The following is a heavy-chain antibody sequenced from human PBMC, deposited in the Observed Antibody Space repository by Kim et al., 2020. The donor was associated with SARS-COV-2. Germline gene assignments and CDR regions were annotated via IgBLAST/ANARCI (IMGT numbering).Heavy chain of an antibody. CDR2: IHPADSDT. V-gene: IGHV5-51*01. Sequence: GESLKISCKGSGYTFTTYWIGWVCQMPGIGLEWMGIIHPADSDTRYSPSFQGQVTISADRSINTAYLQWTSLKASDSAIYYCARAPGRSARQNYWYFDLWGRGALVTVSS. CDR1: GYTFTTYW. J-gene: IGHJ2*01. CDR3: ARAPGRSARQNYWYFDL.